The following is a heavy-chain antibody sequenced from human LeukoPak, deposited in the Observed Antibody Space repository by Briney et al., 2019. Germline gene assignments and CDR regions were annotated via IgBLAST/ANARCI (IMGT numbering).Heavy chain of an antibody. CDR3: ARGQGQFSSPWQWGPRRKNFYYYGMDV. J-gene: IGHJ6*02. CDR2: ISSDGNT. V-gene: IGHV3-66*01. Sequence: GGSLRLSCAASGFTVSSSSMNWVRLGPGKGLEWVSVISSDGNTYYADSVKGRFTISRDNSRNTLSPQMHGLRADDTAVYYCARGQGQFSSPWQWGPRRKNFYYYGMDVWGQGTTVTVSS. D-gene: IGHD6-19*01. CDR1: GFTVSSSS.